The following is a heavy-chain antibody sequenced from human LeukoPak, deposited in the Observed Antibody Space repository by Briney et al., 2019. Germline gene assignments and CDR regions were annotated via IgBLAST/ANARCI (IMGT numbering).Heavy chain of an antibody. CDR2: ISGSSSYI. D-gene: IGHD5-24*01. V-gene: IGHV3-21*01. CDR1: GFTFSYYS. J-gene: IGHJ4*02. Sequence: GGSLRLSCTASGFTFSYYSMNWVRQAPGKGLEWVSSISGSSSYIYYADSMKGRFTISRDNAKNSLYLQMNSLRAEDTAVYYCAKKMTITGWLYYFDYWGQGTLVTVSS. CDR3: AKKMTITGWLYYFDY.